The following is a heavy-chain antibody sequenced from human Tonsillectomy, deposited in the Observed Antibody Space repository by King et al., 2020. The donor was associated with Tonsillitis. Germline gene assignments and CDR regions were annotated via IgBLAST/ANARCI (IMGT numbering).Heavy chain of an antibody. Sequence: QLVQSGAEVKKPGESLKISCKGSGYSFTSYWIGWVRQMPGKGLEWMGIIYPRDSDTKYCPSFQGQVTISVDKSINTAHLQWSSLKASDTAIDYLARQWTPQNGFESWGQGTLVTVSS. V-gene: IGHV5-51*01. CDR3: ARQWTPQNGFES. J-gene: IGHJ4*02. CDR2: IYPRDSDT. CDR1: GYSFTSYW. D-gene: IGHD2-8*01.